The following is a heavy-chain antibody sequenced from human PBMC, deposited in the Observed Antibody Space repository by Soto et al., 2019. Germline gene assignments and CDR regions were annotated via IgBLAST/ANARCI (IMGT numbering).Heavy chain of an antibody. V-gene: IGHV1-69*01. J-gene: IGHJ4*02. CDR1: GGSFGNSA. CDR3: ATGVIWIGYFTVDS. Sequence: QVQLVQSGAEVKKPGSSVKVSCKASGGSFGNSAINWVRQTPGQGLEWLGGFIPVYRTLNYAQKFQGRVTITDVESTGTAYMTLSSLASDDTAVYYCATGVIWIGYFTVDSWGQGTRVTVSS. D-gene: IGHD3-3*01. CDR2: FIPVYRTL.